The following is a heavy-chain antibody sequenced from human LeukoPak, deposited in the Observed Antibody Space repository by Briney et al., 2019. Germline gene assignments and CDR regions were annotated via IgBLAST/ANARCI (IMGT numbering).Heavy chain of an antibody. Sequence: GGSLRLSCAASGFTFSSYWMSWVRQAPGKGLEWVANIKQDGSEKYYVDSVKGRFTISRDNAKNSLYLQMSSLRAEDTAVYYCARAGYYAYYYYYGMDVWGQGTTVTVSS. CDR3: ARAGYYAYYYYYGMDV. CDR1: GFTFSSYW. CDR2: IKQDGSEK. V-gene: IGHV3-7*03. D-gene: IGHD3-22*01. J-gene: IGHJ6*02.